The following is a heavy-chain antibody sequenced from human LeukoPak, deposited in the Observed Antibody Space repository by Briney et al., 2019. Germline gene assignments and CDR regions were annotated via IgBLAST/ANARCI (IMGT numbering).Heavy chain of an antibody. CDR3: AVGYNYGYLDY. D-gene: IGHD5-18*01. CDR1: GASISSYY. Sequence: SETLSLTCTVSGASISSYYWSWIRQPPGKGLEWIGYIYYSGSTKYNPSLKSRVTISLDTSKNQFPLKLSSVTAVDTAVYYCAVGYNYGYLDYWGQGTLVTVSS. V-gene: IGHV4-59*01. CDR2: IYYSGST. J-gene: IGHJ4*02.